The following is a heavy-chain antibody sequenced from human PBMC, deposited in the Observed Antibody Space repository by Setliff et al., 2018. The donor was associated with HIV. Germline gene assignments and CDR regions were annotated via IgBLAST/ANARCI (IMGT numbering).Heavy chain of an antibody. J-gene: IGHJ4*02. CDR3: AAFFVTPMTTQDF. D-gene: IGHD4-4*01. V-gene: IGHV4-34*01. CDR1: GGPSTDHY. CDR2: IHHTGYI. Sequence: SETLSLTCAVYGGPSTDHYWNWVRQSPGMGLEWIAEIHHTGYINYNPSLRSRVSVSRDMSSNQFSLRLSSVTAADAAVYYCAAFFVTPMTTQDFWGQGTLVTVSS.